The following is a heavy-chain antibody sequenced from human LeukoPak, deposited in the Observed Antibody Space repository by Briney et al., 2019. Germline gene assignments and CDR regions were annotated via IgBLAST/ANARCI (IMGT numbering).Heavy chain of an antibody. Sequence: SVKVSCKASGGTFSSYAISWVRQAPGQGLEWMGGIIPIFGTANYAQKFQGRVTITADKSTSTAYMELSSLRSEDTAVYYCARRGITMVRDPHGAWFDPWGQGTLVTVSS. J-gene: IGHJ5*02. V-gene: IGHV1-69*06. CDR2: IIPIFGTA. CDR3: ARRGITMVRDPHGAWFDP. CDR1: GGTFSSYA. D-gene: IGHD3-10*01.